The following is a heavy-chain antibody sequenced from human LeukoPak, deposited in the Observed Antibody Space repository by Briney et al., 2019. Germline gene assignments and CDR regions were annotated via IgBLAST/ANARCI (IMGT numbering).Heavy chain of an antibody. J-gene: IGHJ3*02. CDR1: GFTFSSYS. D-gene: IGHD1-26*01. CDR2: ISGSSNYI. Sequence: GGSLRLSCAASGFTFSSYSMNWVRQAPGKALEWVSSISGSSNYIYYADSVKGRFTISRDSAKNSLYLQMDSLRAEDTAVYYCARGRGSYLRDAFDIWGQGTMVIVSS. CDR3: ARGRGSYLRDAFDI. V-gene: IGHV3-21*01.